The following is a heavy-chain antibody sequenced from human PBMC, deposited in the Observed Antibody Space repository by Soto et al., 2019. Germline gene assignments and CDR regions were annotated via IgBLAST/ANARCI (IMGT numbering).Heavy chain of an antibody. V-gene: IGHV3-48*02. J-gene: IGHJ6*02. CDR2: ISSSSSTI. CDR3: AGRYYYYYYGMDV. Sequence: GGSLRLSCAASGYTFSSYSMNWVRQAPGKGLEWVSYISSSSSTIYYADSVKGRFTISRDNAKNSLYLQMNSLRDEDTAVYYCAGRYYYYYYGMDVWGQGTTVTVSS. CDR1: GYTFSSYS.